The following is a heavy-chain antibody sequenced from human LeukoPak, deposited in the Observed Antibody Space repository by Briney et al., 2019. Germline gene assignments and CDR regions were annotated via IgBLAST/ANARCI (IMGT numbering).Heavy chain of an antibody. CDR2: INPNSGGT. CDR1: GYTFTGYY. J-gene: IGHJ6*03. CDR3: ARDPDSSWYRYYYYYMDV. V-gene: IGHV1-2*02. Sequence: GASVKVSCKASGYTFTGYYMHWVRQAPGQGLEWMGWINPNSGGTNYAQKSQGRVTMTRDTSISTAYMELSRLRSDDTAVYYCARDPDSSWYRYYYYYMDVWGKGTTVTVSS. D-gene: IGHD6-13*01.